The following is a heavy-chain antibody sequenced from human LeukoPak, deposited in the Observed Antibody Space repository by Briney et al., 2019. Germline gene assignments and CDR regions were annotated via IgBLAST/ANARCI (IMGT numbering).Heavy chain of an antibody. J-gene: IGHJ4*02. CDR1: GGSFSGYY. CDR3: ALSPRIAAAAPAGDY. Sequence: SGTLSLTCAVYGGSFSGYYWSWIRQPPGKGLEWIGEINHSGSTNYNPSLKSRVTISVDTSKNQFSLKLGSVTAADTAVYYCALSPRIAAAAPAGDYWGQGTLVTVSS. CDR2: INHSGST. V-gene: IGHV4-34*01. D-gene: IGHD6-13*01.